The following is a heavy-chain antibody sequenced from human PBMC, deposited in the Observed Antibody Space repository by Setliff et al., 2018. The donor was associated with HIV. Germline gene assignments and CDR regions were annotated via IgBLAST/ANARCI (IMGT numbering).Heavy chain of an antibody. CDR3: ARTLRMVRGVIVYYFDY. J-gene: IGHJ4*02. V-gene: IGHV3-7*01. CDR1: GFVFSAYW. Sequence: GGSLRLSGAASGFVFSAYWMSWVRQAPGKGLEWVANIKPDGSEKHYVDSVKGRFTLSRDNAENSLYLQMNSLRAEDTAVYYCARTLRMVRGVIVYYFDYWGQGTLVTVSS. D-gene: IGHD3-10*01. CDR2: IKPDGSEK.